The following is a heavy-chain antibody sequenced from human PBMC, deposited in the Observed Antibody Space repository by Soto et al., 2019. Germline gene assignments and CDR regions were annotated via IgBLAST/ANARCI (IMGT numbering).Heavy chain of an antibody. D-gene: IGHD5-18*01. CDR3: ARGLASYGSRAQFDY. J-gene: IGHJ4*02. Sequence: SVKVSCKASGGTFSSYAISWVRQAPGQGLEWMGGIIPIFGTANYAQKFQGRVTITADESTSTAYMELSSLRSEDTAVYYCARGLASYGSRAQFDYWGQGTLVTVSS. V-gene: IGHV1-69*13. CDR2: IIPIFGTA. CDR1: GGTFSSYA.